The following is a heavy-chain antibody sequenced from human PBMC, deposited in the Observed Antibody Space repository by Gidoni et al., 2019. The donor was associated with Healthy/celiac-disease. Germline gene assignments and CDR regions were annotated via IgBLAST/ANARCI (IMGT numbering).Heavy chain of an antibody. D-gene: IGHD3-3*01. CDR3: ARALRFLEWLPYPHYYGMDV. CDR2: INPNSGGT. J-gene: IGHJ6*02. V-gene: IGHV1-2*02. CDR1: GYTFTGYY. Sequence: QVQLVQSGAEVKKPGASVKDSCKASGYTFTGYYLHWVRQAPGQGLEWMGWINPNSGGTNYAQKFQGRVTMTRDTSISTAYMELSRLRSDDTAVYYCARALRFLEWLPYPHYYGMDVWGQGTTVTVSS.